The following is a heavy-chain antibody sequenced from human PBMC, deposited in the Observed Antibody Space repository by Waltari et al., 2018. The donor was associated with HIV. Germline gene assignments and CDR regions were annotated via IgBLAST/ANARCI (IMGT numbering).Heavy chain of an antibody. CDR3: ARDFGLQLSN. CDR2: IKQDGSEK. D-gene: IGHD5-18*01. Sequence: EVQLVESGGGLVQPGGSLRLSCAASGFPFSSYWIGWVRQAPGKGLEWVANIKQDGSEKYYVDSVKGRFTISRDNAKNSLYLQMNSLRAEDTAVYYCARDFGLQLSNWGQGTLVTVSS. J-gene: IGHJ4*02. V-gene: IGHV3-7*01. CDR1: GFPFSSYW.